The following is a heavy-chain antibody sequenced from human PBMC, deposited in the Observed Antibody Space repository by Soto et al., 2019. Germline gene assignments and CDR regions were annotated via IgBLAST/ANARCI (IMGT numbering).Heavy chain of an antibody. CDR1: GDSISTVDYF. J-gene: IGHJ5*01. D-gene: IGHD2-15*01. V-gene: IGHV4-30-4*01. CDR2: IYKSTTT. Sequence: QVHLLESGPGLVKPSQTLSLTCSVSGDSISTVDYFWAWIRQPPGQALKYIGYIYKSTTTYYNPSFESRVAISLDTSKSQFSLTVTSVTAADTAVYFCARGRYCLTGRCFPNWFDSWGQGTLVTVSS. CDR3: ARGRYCLTGRCFPNWFDS.